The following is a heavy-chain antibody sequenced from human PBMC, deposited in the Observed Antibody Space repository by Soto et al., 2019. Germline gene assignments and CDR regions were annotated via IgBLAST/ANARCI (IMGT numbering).Heavy chain of an antibody. Sequence: SETLSLTCTVSGGSISSYHWSWIRQSPGKGLEWIGYIYYSGSTDFNPSLKSRGTISRDTSQNQFSLKLNSVTAADTAVYYCARLVGFYGSGTFYYYMDVWGKGTTVTVSS. J-gene: IGHJ6*03. V-gene: IGHV4-59*01. CDR3: ARLVGFYGSGTFYYYMDV. D-gene: IGHD3-10*01. CDR1: GGSISSYH. CDR2: IYYSGST.